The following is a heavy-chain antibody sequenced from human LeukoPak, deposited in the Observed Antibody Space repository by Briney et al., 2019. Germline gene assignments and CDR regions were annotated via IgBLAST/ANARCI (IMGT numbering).Heavy chain of an antibody. J-gene: IGHJ4*02. Sequence: GGSLRLSCAASGFTFSNAWMSWVRQAPGKGLECVGRIKSKTDGGTTDYAAPVKGRFTISRDDSKNTLYLQMNSLKTEDTAVYYCTTLEGYSYGYFDYWGQGTLVTVSS. CDR2: IKSKTDGGTT. V-gene: IGHV3-15*01. CDR3: TTLEGYSYGYFDY. D-gene: IGHD5-18*01. CDR1: GFTFSNAW.